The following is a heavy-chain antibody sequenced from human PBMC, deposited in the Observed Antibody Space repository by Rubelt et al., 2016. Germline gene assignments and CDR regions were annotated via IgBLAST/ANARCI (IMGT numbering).Heavy chain of an antibody. Sequence: VSAISGSGGSTYYADSVKGRFTISRDNSKNTLYLQMNSLRAEDTALYYCAKDNRIAAAVPYGMDVWGQGTTVTVSS. J-gene: IGHJ6*02. D-gene: IGHD6-13*01. CDR2: ISGSGGST. CDR3: AKDNRIAAAVPYGMDV. V-gene: IGHV3-23*01.